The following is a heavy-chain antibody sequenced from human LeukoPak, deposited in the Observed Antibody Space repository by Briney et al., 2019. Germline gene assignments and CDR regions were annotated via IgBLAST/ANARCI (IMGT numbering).Heavy chain of an antibody. CDR1: GFSLSAYN. D-gene: IGHD6-6*01. Sequence: GGSLRLSCEGSGFSLSAYNMNWVRQAPGKGLESVSYISSSSATIFYADSVKGRFTISRDNAKNSLYLQMNSLRPEDTAVYFCARDRHVPGLYYYYMDVWGKGTTVTVSS. J-gene: IGHJ6*03. CDR3: ARDRHVPGLYYYYMDV. CDR2: ISSSSATI. V-gene: IGHV3-48*01.